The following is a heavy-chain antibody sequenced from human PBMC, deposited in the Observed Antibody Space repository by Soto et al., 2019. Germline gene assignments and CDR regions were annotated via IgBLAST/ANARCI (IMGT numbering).Heavy chain of an antibody. Sequence: QVRLVESGGGVVQPGRSLRLSCEASGFTFSSYAMHWVRQAPGKGLEWVAVMSYDGSEKYFADSVKGRVIISRDNSKNTLYLEMNSLRVEDTALYYCARARGKDYYSGYWGQGTQVTVSS. J-gene: IGHJ4*02. D-gene: IGHD1-1*01. CDR2: MSYDGSEK. CDR3: ARARGKDYYSGY. CDR1: GFTFSSYA. V-gene: IGHV3-30*03.